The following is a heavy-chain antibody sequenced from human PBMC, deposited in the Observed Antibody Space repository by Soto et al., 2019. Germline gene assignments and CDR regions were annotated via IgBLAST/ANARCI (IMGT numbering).Heavy chain of an antibody. V-gene: IGHV4-59*01. CDR2: IYYSGST. Sequence: SETLSLTCTVSGGSISSYYWSWIRQPPGKGLEWIGYIYYSGSTNYNPSLKSRVTISVDTSKNQFSLKLSSVTAADTAVYYCARDLGVPAATHGSYNWFDPWGQGTLVTVSS. J-gene: IGHJ5*02. D-gene: IGHD2-2*01. CDR1: GGSISSYY. CDR3: ARDLGVPAATHGSYNWFDP.